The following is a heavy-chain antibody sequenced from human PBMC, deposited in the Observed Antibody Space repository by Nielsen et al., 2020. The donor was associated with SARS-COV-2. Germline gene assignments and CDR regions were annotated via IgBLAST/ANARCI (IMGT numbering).Heavy chain of an antibody. CDR3: ARDLYYYGPLDY. J-gene: IGHJ4*02. Sequence: GGSLRLSCAAYGFTFSNYGMHWVRQAPGKGLEWVAAISYDGSNIYYADSVKGRFTISRDSSRNTLNLQMNSLRAEDTAVYYCARDLYYYGPLDYWGQGTLVTVSS. CDR1: GFTFSNYG. D-gene: IGHD3-10*01. CDR2: ISYDGSNI. V-gene: IGHV3-30*03.